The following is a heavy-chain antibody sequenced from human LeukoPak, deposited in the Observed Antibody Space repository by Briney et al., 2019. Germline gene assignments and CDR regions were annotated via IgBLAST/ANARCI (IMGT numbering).Heavy chain of an antibody. Sequence: GGSLRLSCAASGFTFSSYGMHWVRQAPGKGLEWVAFIRYDGSNKYYADSVKGRFTTSRDNSKNTLYLQMNSLRAEDTAVYYCVREARESGGFDYWGQGTLVTVSS. CDR3: VREARESGGFDY. CDR1: GFTFSSYG. D-gene: IGHD5-24*01. J-gene: IGHJ4*02. CDR2: IRYDGSNK. V-gene: IGHV3-30*02.